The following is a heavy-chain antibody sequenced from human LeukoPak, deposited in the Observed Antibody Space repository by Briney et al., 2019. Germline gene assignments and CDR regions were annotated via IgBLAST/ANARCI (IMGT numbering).Heavy chain of an antibody. CDR2: INHSGST. J-gene: IGHJ5*02. CDR3: ARAGNWFDP. Sequence: SETLSLPCAVYGGSFSGYYWSWIRQPPGKGLEWIGEINHSGSTNYNPSLKSRVTISVDTSKNQFSLKLSSVTAADTAVYYCARAGNWFDPWGQGTLVTVSS. CDR1: GGSFSGYY. V-gene: IGHV4-34*01.